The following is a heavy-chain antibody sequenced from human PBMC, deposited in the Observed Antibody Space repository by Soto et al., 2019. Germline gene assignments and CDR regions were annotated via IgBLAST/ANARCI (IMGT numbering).Heavy chain of an antibody. V-gene: IGHV3-23*01. D-gene: IGHD3-22*01. CDR2: ISGSGGST. J-gene: IGHJ4*02. Sequence: PGGSLRLSCAASGFTFSSYAMSWVRQAPGKGLEWVSAISGSGGSTYYADSVKGRFTISRDNSKNTLYLQMNSLRAEDTAVYYCAKRVTSYDSSGIRAHYFDYWGQGTLVTVSS. CDR1: GFTFSSYA. CDR3: AKRVTSYDSSGIRAHYFDY.